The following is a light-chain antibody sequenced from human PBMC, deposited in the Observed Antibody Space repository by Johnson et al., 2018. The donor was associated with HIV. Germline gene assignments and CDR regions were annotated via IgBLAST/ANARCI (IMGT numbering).Light chain of an antibody. Sequence: TQPHSVSAAPGQKVTISCSGSSSNIGNNYVSWYQQLPGTAPKLLIYENKKRPSGIADRFSASKSGTSATLDITGLQTGDEADYYCGAWDSGLTAHFVFGSGTTITVL. J-gene: IGLJ1*01. CDR1: SSNIGNNY. CDR2: ENK. CDR3: GAWDSGLTAHFV. V-gene: IGLV1-51*02.